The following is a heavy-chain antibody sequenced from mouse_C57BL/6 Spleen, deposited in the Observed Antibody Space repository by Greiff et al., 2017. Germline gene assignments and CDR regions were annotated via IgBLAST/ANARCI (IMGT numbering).Heavy chain of an antibody. D-gene: IGHD1-1*01. Sequence: QVQLQQSGAELARPGASVKMSCKASGYTFTSYTMHWVKQRPGQGLEWIGYINPSSGYTKYNQKFKDKATLTADKSSSTAYMQLSSLTSEESSVYYCARGYGSSCGWYFDDWGTGTTVTVSS. CDR1: GYTFTSYT. CDR2: INPSSGYT. CDR3: ARGYGSSCGWYFDD. V-gene: IGHV1-4*01. J-gene: IGHJ1*03.